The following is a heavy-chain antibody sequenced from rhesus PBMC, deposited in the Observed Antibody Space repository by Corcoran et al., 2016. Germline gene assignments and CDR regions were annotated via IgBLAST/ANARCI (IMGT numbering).Heavy chain of an antibody. D-gene: IGHD1-1*01. CDR3: AGGSSPLEPLDD. V-gene: IGHV4S7*01. CDR1: GGSISDRYY. Sequence: QVQLQESGPGLVKPSETLSLTCAVSGGSISDRYYWSWIRQPPGKGLEWIGYILGSCRSNSSNPSLKRTIPSSTDTTKNQCTRKLSSVTAADAAVYYCAGGSSPLEPLDDWGQGVRVTVSS. J-gene: IGHJ4*01. CDR2: ILGSCRSN.